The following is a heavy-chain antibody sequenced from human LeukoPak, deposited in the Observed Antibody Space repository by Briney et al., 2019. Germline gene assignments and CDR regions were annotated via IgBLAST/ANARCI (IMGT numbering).Heavy chain of an antibody. V-gene: IGHV3-23*01. Sequence: PGGSLRLSCAASGFTFSTYAMSWVRQGPVKGLEWVSAISGSGGHTYYADAVKGRFTISRDNSKNTLYLQMNSLRAEDTAIYYCARDITGDPPPYYFDYWGQGSLVTVSS. J-gene: IGHJ4*02. CDR3: ARDITGDPPPYYFDY. CDR2: ISGSGGHT. CDR1: GFTFSTYA. D-gene: IGHD7-27*01.